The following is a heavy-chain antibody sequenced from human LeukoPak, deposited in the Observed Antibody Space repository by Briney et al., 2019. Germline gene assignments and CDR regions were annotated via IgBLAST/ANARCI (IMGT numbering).Heavy chain of an antibody. CDR1: GGSIRSFY. Sequence: SETLSLTCTVSGGSIRSFYWIWVRQPPGRGLEWIGYIYSDGSTNYNPSLKSRVTISVDTSKNQFSLKLSSVTAADTAVYYCARHGGPGSSSWYRFDPWGQGTLVTVSS. CDR2: IYSDGST. V-gene: IGHV4-59*08. J-gene: IGHJ5*02. CDR3: ARHGGPGSSSWYRFDP. D-gene: IGHD6-13*01.